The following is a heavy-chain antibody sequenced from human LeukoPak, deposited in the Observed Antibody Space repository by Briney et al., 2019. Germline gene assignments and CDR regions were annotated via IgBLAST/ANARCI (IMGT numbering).Heavy chain of an antibody. CDR3: AVGGGSGWFPFDY. D-gene: IGHD6-19*01. Sequence: GSLRLSCAASGFTFSSYAMSWVRQAPGKGLEWVSAIGGSGGSTYYADSVKGRFTISRDNSKNTLYLQMNSLRAEDTAVYYCAVGGGSGWFPFDYWGQGTLVTVSS. CDR2: IGGSGGST. J-gene: IGHJ4*02. V-gene: IGHV3-23*01. CDR1: GFTFSSYA.